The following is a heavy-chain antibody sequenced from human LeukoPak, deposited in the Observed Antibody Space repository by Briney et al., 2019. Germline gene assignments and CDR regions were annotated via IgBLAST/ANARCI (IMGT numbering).Heavy chain of an antibody. CDR2: ISAYNGNT. V-gene: IGHV1-18*01. CDR1: GYTFTSYG. Sequence: ASVKVSCKASGYTFTSYGISWVRQAPGQGLEWMGWISAYNGNTNYAQKLQGRVTMTTDTSTSTAYMELRSLRSDDTAVYYCARGRRVQGYYYYYTDVWGKGTTVTVSS. D-gene: IGHD1-1*01. J-gene: IGHJ6*03. CDR3: ARGRRVQGYYYYYTDV.